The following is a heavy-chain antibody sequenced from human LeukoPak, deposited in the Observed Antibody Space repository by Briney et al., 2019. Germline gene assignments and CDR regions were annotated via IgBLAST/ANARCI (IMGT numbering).Heavy chain of an antibody. V-gene: IGHV4-30-2*01. D-gene: IGHD6-19*01. J-gene: IGHJ4*02. CDR1: GGSISSGGYS. CDR3: ARGRQWLEIDY. CDR2: IYHSGST. Sequence: PSQTLSLTCAVSGGSISSGGYSWSWIRQPPGKGLEWIGYIYHSGSTYYNPSLKSRVTISVDRSKNQFSLKLSSVTAADTAVYYCARGRQWLEIDYWGQGTLVTVSS.